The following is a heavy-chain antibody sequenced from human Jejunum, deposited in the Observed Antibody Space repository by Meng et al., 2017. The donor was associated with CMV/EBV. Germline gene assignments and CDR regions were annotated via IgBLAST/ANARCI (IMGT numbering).Heavy chain of an antibody. J-gene: IGHJ6*02. Sequence: WVRQAPGQGLEWMGWMNPNNGNTGYAQKFQGRFTMTWNTSISTAYMELSSLRSEDTAIYYCASHQQFCSGGSCYSLGYYYGMDVWGQGTTVTVSS. CDR3: ASHQQFCSGGSCYSLGYYYGMDV. D-gene: IGHD2-15*01. CDR2: MNPNNGNT. V-gene: IGHV1-8*01.